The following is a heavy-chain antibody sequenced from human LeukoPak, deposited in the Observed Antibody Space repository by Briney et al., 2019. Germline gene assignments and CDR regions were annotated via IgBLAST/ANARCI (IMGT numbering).Heavy chain of an antibody. J-gene: IGHJ6*02. V-gene: IGHV3-11*05. CDR3: ARGHYGMDV. Sequence: GRSLRLSCAASGFTFSDYYISWISQAPGKGLEWVSYISSSSSYTNYGDSVKGRLTLSRDNGKNSLYLQMNSQRAEDTAVYYCARGHYGMDVWGQGTTVTVSS. CDR2: ISSSSSYT. CDR1: GFTFSDYY.